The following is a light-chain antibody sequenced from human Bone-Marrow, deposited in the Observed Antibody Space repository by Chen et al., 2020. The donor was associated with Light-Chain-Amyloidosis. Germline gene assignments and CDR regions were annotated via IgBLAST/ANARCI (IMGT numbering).Light chain of an antibody. J-gene: IGLJ3*02. CDR2: DDS. CDR3: QVWDRSSDRPV. CDR1: NIGSTT. Sequence: SEVLTKPSSVSVAPGQTATISCGGNNIGSTTVHLSHQTPGQAPLLVVYDDSARPSGIPERLAGSNSGNTATLSISRVEAGDEADYYCQVWDRSSDRPVFGGGTKLTVL. V-gene: IGLV3-21*02.